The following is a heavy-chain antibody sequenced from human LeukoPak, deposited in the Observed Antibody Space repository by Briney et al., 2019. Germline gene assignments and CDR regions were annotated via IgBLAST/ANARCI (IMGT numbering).Heavy chain of an antibody. CDR3: AKEGIAAAGKDAFDI. V-gene: IGHV3-23*01. CDR1: GFTFSAYG. D-gene: IGHD6-13*01. Sequence: GGSLRLSCAASGFTFSAYGMSWVRPSPRKGLEWVSGVSGADGTTYYADSVKGRFTISRDNSKSTLYLQMNNLRAEDTAVYYCAKEGIAAAGKDAFDIWGQGTMVTVSS. CDR2: VSGADGTT. J-gene: IGHJ3*02.